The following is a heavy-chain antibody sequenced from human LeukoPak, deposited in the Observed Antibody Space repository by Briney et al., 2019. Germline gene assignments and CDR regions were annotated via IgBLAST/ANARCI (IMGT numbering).Heavy chain of an antibody. CDR3: ARDSDRAVAGYDY. J-gene: IGHJ4*02. V-gene: IGHV4-61*02. D-gene: IGHD6-19*01. CDR2: IYTSGST. Sequence: SETLSLTCTVSGGSISSDSYYWSWIRQPAGKGLEWIGRIYTSGSTSYNPSLKSRVTISVDTSKNQFSLKLSSVTAADTAVYYCARDSDRAVAGYDYWGQGTLVTVSS. CDR1: GGSISSDSYY.